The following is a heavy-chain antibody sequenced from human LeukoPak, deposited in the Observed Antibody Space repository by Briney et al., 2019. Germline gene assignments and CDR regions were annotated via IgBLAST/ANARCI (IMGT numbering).Heavy chain of an antibody. CDR2: ISSSSSYI. J-gene: IGHJ4*02. Sequence: GGSLRLSCAASGFTFSNYNMNWVRQAPGKGLEWVSSISSSSSYIYYADSVEGRFTISRDNAKNSLYLQMNSLRAEDTAVYYCARHHSSSWYRFDYWGQGTLVTVSS. CDR1: GFTFSNYN. CDR3: ARHHSSSWYRFDY. D-gene: IGHD6-13*01. V-gene: IGHV3-21*01.